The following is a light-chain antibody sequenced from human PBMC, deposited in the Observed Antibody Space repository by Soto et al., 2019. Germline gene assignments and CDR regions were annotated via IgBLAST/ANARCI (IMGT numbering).Light chain of an antibody. Sequence: EIVLTQSTATLSLSPGERATLSCRASQSVSSYLAWYQQKSGQAPRLLIYDASNRATGIPARFSGSGSGTDFTLTISSLEPEDFAVYYCQQRSNWPPRSTFGQGTRLEIK. J-gene: IGKJ5*01. CDR1: QSVSSY. CDR2: DAS. CDR3: QQRSNWPPRST. V-gene: IGKV3-11*01.